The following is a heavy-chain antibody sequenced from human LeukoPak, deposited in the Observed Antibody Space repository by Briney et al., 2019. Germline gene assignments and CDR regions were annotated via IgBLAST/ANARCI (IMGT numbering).Heavy chain of an antibody. D-gene: IGHD2-15*01. CDR3: ARYKDCSGGSCYPPHFDY. CDR2: VNPNTGNT. CDR1: GYTFTDFD. V-gene: IGHV1-8*03. Sequence: ASVKVSCKASGYTFTDFDINWVRQATGQGLEWMGWVNPNTGNTGYAQKFQGRVTITGSTSISTAYMELSSLTAEDTAVYYCARYKDCSGGSCYPPHFDYRGQGTLVTVSS. J-gene: IGHJ4*02.